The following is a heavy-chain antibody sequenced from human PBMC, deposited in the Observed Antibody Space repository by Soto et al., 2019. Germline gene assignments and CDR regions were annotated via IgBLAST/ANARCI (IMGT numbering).Heavy chain of an antibody. CDR3: ARNYYGSGSSGKTNYYYYGMDV. D-gene: IGHD3-10*01. Sequence: PGGSLRLSCAASGFTFSSYWMSWVRQAPGKGLEWVANIKQDGSEKYYVDSVKGRFTISRDNAKNSLYLQMNSLRAEDTAVYYCARNYYGSGSSGKTNYYYYGMDVWGQGTTVTVSS. V-gene: IGHV3-7*03. J-gene: IGHJ6*02. CDR1: GFTFSSYW. CDR2: IKQDGSEK.